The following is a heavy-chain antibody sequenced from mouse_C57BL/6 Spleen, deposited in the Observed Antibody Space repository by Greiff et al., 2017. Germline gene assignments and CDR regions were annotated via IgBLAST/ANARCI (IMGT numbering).Heavy chain of an antibody. CDR3: AQGNYDYVAAWFAY. CDR2: IWSGGST. Sequence: QVQLKESGPGLVQPSQSLSITCTVSGFSLTSYGVHWVRQPPGKGLEWLGVIWSGGSTDYNAAFISRLSISKDNSKSQVFFKMNSLQADDTAIYYCAQGNYDYVAAWFAYWGQGTLVTVSA. CDR1: GFSLTSYG. V-gene: IGHV2-4*01. J-gene: IGHJ3*01. D-gene: IGHD2-4*01.